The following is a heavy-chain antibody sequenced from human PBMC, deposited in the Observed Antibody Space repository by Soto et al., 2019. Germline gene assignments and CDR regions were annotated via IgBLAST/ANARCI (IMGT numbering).Heavy chain of an antibody. CDR1: GFTFSSYA. V-gene: IGHV3-30-3*01. D-gene: IGHD3-10*01. J-gene: IGHJ4*02. CDR3: ARDWETGYYYGAGSYWGY. CDR2: ISYDGSNK. Sequence: QVQLVESGGGVVQPGRSLRLSCAASGFTFSSYAMHWVRQAPGKGLEWVAVISYDGSNKYYADSVKGRFTISRDNSKNPLYLQMNSLRAEDTAVYYCARDWETGYYYGAGSYWGYWGQGTLVTVSS.